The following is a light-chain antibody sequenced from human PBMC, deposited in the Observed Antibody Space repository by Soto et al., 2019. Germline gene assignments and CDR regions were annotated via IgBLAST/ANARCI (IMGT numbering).Light chain of an antibody. CDR1: SSDVGGYNS. Sequence: QSALTQPASVSGSPGQSVTISCTGTSSDVGGYNSVSWYQQHPGKAPKLRIYEVSNRPSGVSNRFSGSKSGNTASLTISGLQAEDEADYYCSSYTTSSTLLYVFGTRTKLTVL. V-gene: IGLV2-14*01. J-gene: IGLJ1*01. CDR3: SSYTTSSTLLYV. CDR2: EVS.